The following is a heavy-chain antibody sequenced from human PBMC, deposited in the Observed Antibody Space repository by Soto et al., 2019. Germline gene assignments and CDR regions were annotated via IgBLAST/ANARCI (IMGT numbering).Heavy chain of an antibody. CDR2: IYYSGST. V-gene: IGHV4-59*08. CDR1: GGSISSYY. Sequence: QVQLQESGPGLVKPSETLSLTCTVSGGSISSYYWSWIRQPPGKGLEWIGYIYYSGSTNYNPSLKSRVNISVDTSKNQFSLKLSSVTAADTAVYYCARRGEDYGDYDYYYYMDVWGKGTTVTVSS. CDR3: ARRGEDYGDYDYYYYMDV. J-gene: IGHJ6*03. D-gene: IGHD4-17*01.